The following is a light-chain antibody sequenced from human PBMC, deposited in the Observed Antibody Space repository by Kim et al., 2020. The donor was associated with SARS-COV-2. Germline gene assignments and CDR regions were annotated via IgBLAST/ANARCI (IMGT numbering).Light chain of an antibody. J-gene: IGKJ4*01. CDR1: QSISTY. CDR3: QQSHTTPLLT. CDR2: AAS. V-gene: IGKV1-39*01. Sequence: DIQMTQSPSSLAASVGDRVIIACRASQSISTYLNWYQQKPGKAPKLLIYAASTLQSGVPSRFSGSGSGTDFTLTISTLQPEDFATYYCQQSHTTPLLTFGGGTKVDIK.